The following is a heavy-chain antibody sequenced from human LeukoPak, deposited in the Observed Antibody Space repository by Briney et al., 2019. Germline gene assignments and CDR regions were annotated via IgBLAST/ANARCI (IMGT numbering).Heavy chain of an antibody. J-gene: IGHJ4*02. V-gene: IGHV4-39*07. CDR2: IYYSGST. CDR1: GGSISSSSYY. CDR3: ARSRTYYYDSSGYYYSEGFDY. D-gene: IGHD3-22*01. Sequence: SETLSLTCTASGGSISSSSYYWGWIRQPPGKGLEWIGSIYYSGSTYYNPSLKSRVTISVDTSKNQFSLKLSSVTAADTAVYYCARSRTYYYDSSGYYYSEGFDYWGQGTLVTVSS.